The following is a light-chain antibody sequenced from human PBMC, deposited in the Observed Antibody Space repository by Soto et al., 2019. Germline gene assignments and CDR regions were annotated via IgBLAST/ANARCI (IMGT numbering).Light chain of an antibody. CDR1: QDISNY. CDR3: QQYDNLPGFT. CDR2: DAS. Sequence: DIQMTQSPSSLSASVGDRVTITCQASQDISNYLNWYQQKPGKAPKLLIYDASNLETGVPSRFSGSGSGTDFTFTISSLQPEDIATYYCQQYDNLPGFTFCPGGKVDIK. J-gene: IGKJ3*01. V-gene: IGKV1-33*01.